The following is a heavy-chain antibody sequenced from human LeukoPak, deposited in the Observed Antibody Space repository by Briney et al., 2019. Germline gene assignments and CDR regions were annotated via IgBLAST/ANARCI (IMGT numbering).Heavy chain of an antibody. CDR1: GGSFSGYY. CDR3: ARQWPTAFDY. V-gene: IGHV4-34*01. J-gene: IGHJ4*02. D-gene: IGHD6-19*01. CDR2: INHSGST. Sequence: PSETLSLTCAVYGGSFSGYYWSWIRQPPGKGLEWIGEINHSGSTNYNPSLKRRVTISVETSKNKFSLKLRSVTASDTAVYYCARQWPTAFDYWGQGTLVTVSS.